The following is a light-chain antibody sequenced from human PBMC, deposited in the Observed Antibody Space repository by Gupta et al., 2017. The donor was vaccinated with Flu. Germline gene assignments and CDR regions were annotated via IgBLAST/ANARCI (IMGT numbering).Light chain of an antibody. V-gene: IGKV3-11*02. Sequence: EIVLTQSPATLSLSPGDTASLSCRASQTISTYLAWYKQKPGQAPRLLMYDVAKRATGSPDRFSGSGFGRNCTLSITSLDAEECAVYYCEQRSKRPQDTYIFGQGTNLEIK. CDR2: DVA. J-gene: IGKJ2*01. CDR1: QTISTY. CDR3: EQRSKRPQDTYI.